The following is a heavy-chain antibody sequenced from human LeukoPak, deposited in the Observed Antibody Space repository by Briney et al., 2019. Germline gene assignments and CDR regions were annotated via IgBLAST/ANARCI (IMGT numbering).Heavy chain of an antibody. D-gene: IGHD7-27*01. CDR3: ARGVGLTGFDY. CDR1: GDSVSSNSAA. CDR2: TYYRSKWYN. J-gene: IGHJ4*02. Sequence: SQTLSLTCAISGDSVSSNSAAWSWIGQSPSRGPVWLGRTYYRSKWYNDYAVSVKSRITINPDTAKNQFSLQLNSVTPEDTAVYYCARGVGLTGFDYWGQGILVTVSS. V-gene: IGHV6-1*01.